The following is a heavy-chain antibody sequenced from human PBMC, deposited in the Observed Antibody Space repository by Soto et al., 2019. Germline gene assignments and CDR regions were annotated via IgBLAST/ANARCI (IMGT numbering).Heavy chain of an antibody. J-gene: IGHJ4*02. V-gene: IGHV4-31*03. D-gene: IGHD6-13*01. CDR3: AREIAAAGTPEMARYFDY. Sequence: SETLSLTCTVSGGSISSGGYYWSWIRQHPGKGLEWIGYIYYSGSTYYNPSLKSRVTISVDTSKNQFSLKLSSVTAADTAVYYCAREIAAAGTPEMARYFDYWGQGTLVTVSS. CDR2: IYYSGST. CDR1: GGSISSGGYY.